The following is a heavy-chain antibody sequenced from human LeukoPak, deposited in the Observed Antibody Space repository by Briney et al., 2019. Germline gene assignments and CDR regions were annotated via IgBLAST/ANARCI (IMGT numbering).Heavy chain of an antibody. CDR3: AKSLNSSSWYGGY. J-gene: IGHJ4*02. CDR1: GFTFSSYT. CDR2: ITTSDGNT. D-gene: IGHD6-13*01. Sequence: GGSLRLSCAASGFTFSSYTMSWVRQAPGKGLEWVSTITTSDGNTYYADSVKGRFTISRDNSKNTLYLQMNSLRAEDTAVYYCAKSLNSSSWYGGYWGQGTLVTVSS. V-gene: IGHV3-23*01.